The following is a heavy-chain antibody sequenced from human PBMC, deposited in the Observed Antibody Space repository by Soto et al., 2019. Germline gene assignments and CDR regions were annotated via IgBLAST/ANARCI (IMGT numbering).Heavy chain of an antibody. CDR1: GYTCTIYG. Sequence: ASVKVSCKASGYTCTIYGISWVLQAPGQGLEWMGWISAYNGNRNYAQKLQGRVTITTDTSTSTAYMELRSLRSDDTAVDYCARARRSGTYRSQYYYYGMDVWGQGTTVTVSS. D-gene: IGHD3-10*01. V-gene: IGHV1-18*01. CDR3: ARARRSGTYRSQYYYYGMDV. J-gene: IGHJ6*02. CDR2: ISAYNGNR.